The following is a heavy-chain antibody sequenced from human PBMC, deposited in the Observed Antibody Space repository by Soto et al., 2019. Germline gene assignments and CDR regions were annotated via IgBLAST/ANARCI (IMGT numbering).Heavy chain of an antibody. CDR3: AKVGCSGGSCYSSPHFDY. Sequence: PGGSLRLSCAASGFTFSSYAMSWVRQAPEKGLEWVSAISGSGGSTYYADSVKGRYTISRDNSKNTLYLQMNSLRAEDTAVYYCAKVGCSGGSCYSSPHFDYWGQGTLVTVSS. D-gene: IGHD2-15*01. J-gene: IGHJ4*02. CDR1: GFTFSSYA. V-gene: IGHV3-23*01. CDR2: ISGSGGST.